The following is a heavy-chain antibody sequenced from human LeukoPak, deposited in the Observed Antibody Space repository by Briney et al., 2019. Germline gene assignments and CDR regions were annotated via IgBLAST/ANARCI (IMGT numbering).Heavy chain of an antibody. CDR3: TTREFLALFVDY. CDR2: IKSKTDGGTT. CDR1: GFTFSNAW. Sequence: GGSLRLSCAASGFTFSNAWMSWVRQAPGKGLEWVGRIKSKTDGGTTDYAAPVKGRFTISRDDSKNTLYLQMNSLKTEDTAVYYCTTREFLALFVDYWGQGTLVTVSS. V-gene: IGHV3-15*01. J-gene: IGHJ4*02. D-gene: IGHD3-10*01.